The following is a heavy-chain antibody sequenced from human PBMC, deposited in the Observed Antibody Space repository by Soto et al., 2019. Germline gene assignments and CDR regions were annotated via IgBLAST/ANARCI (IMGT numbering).Heavy chain of an antibody. CDR3: ARLPNKSPQN. V-gene: IGHV3-74*01. CDR2: ISNDGSS. J-gene: IGHJ1*01. Sequence: EVQLVESGGGLVQPGGSLRLSCVASGFTFSSYWMHWVRQAPGKGLVWVSSISNDGSSIYADPVKGRFTISRDNAKNTLYLQMNSPRAEETAVDYCARLPNKSPQNWGQGNLVIVSP. CDR1: GFTFSSYW.